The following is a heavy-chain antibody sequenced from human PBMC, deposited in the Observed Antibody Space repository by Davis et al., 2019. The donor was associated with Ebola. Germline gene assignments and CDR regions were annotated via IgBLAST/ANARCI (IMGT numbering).Heavy chain of an antibody. V-gene: IGHV3-21*04. CDR1: GFTFSSYS. CDR3: ARASVEMSTTSLGSLDYYGMDV. D-gene: IGHD5-24*01. J-gene: IGHJ6*02. Sequence: GGSLRLSCAASGFTFSSYSMNWVRQAPGKGLEWVSSISSSSSYIYYADSVKGRFTISRDNAKNSLYLQMNSLRAEDTAVYFCARASVEMSTTSLGSLDYYGMDVWGQGTTVTVSS. CDR2: ISSSSSYI.